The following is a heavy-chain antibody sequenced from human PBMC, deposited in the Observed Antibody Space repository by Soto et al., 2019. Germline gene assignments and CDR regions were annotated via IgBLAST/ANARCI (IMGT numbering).Heavy chain of an antibody. V-gene: IGHV4-59*08. CDR1: GGSISSYY. Sequence: SETLSLTCTVSGGSISSYYWSWIRQPPGKGLEWIGYIYYSGSTNYNPSLKSRVTISVDTSKNQFSLKLSSVTAADTAVYYCARLPPPARPRQTTSDYWGQGTLVTVSS. CDR2: IYYSGST. J-gene: IGHJ4*02. D-gene: IGHD2-2*01. CDR3: ARLPPPARPRQTTSDY.